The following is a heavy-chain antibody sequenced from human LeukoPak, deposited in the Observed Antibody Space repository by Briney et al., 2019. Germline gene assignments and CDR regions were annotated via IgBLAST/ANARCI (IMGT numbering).Heavy chain of an antibody. J-gene: IGHJ4*02. CDR3: ASEVEYYDFWSGYYIDY. D-gene: IGHD3-3*01. CDR2: IYTSGST. V-gene: IGHV4-61*02. Sequence: SQTLSLTCTVSGGSISSGSYCWSWIRQPAGKGLEWVGRIYTSGSTNYNPSLKSRVTISVDTSQNQFSLKLSSGTAADTAVYYCASEVEYYDFWSGYYIDYWGQRTLVTVSS. CDR1: GGSISSGSYC.